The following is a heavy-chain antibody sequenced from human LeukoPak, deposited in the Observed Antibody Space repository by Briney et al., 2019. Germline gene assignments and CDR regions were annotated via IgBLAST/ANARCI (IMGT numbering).Heavy chain of an antibody. J-gene: IGHJ4*02. CDR2: ISGSGLRT. D-gene: IGHD1-26*01. CDR1: GFTFSNYA. Sequence: GGSLRLSCTASGFTFSNYAMTWVRQAPGTGLELLSHISGSGLRTYYADSVKGRFTTSRDNSKNTLYLQMNSLRAEDTAVYYCAQEVGSTYPTFDYWGPGTLVTVSS. V-gene: IGHV3-23*01. CDR3: AQEVGSTYPTFDY.